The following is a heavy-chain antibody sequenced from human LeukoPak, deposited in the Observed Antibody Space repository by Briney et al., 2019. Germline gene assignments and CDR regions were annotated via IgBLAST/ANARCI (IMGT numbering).Heavy chain of an antibody. D-gene: IGHD4-11*01. Sequence: PSETLSLTCAVSGYSISSGYYWGWIRQPPGKGLEWIGSIYHSGSTYYNPSLKSRVTISVDTSKNQFSLKLSSVTAADTAVYYCARSYGNHGDYYMDVWGKGTTVTVSS. CDR1: GYSISSGYY. CDR2: IYHSGST. CDR3: ARSYGNHGDYYMDV. V-gene: IGHV4-38-2*01. J-gene: IGHJ6*03.